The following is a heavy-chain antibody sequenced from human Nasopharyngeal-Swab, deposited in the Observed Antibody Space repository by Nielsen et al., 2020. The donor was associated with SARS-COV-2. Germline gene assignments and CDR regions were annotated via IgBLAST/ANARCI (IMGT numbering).Heavy chain of an antibody. Sequence: SETLSFTCTVPGGPISSYYWSWTRQPPGKGLEWIGYIYYSGSTNYNPSLKSRVTISVDTSKNQFSLKLSSVTAADTAVYYCARGHYGSGSYRDYWGQGTLVTVSS. CDR1: GGPISSYY. V-gene: IGHV4-59*13. D-gene: IGHD3-10*01. CDR2: IYYSGST. CDR3: ARGHYGSGSYRDY. J-gene: IGHJ4*02.